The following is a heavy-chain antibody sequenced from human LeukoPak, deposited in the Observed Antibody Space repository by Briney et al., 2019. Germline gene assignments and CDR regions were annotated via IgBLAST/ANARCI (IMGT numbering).Heavy chain of an antibody. V-gene: IGHV4-39*07. CDR3: ARVPAVYCTNGICYTRGPFAY. CDR1: GGSTSTGNYY. CDR2: IHYTGST. J-gene: IGHJ4*02. D-gene: IGHD2-8*01. Sequence: SETLSLTCTVSGGSTSTGNYYCNWIRQPPGKGLDWIGSIHYTGSTYYNPSLKSRVTMSVDTSNKQFSLKLSSVTAADTAVYFCARVPAVYCTNGICYTRGPFAYWGQGTLVTVSS.